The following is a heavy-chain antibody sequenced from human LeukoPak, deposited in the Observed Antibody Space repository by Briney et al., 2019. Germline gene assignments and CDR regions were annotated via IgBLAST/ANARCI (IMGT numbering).Heavy chain of an antibody. V-gene: IGHV3-23*01. D-gene: IGHD5-12*01. CDR3: ARDWVRGGYALASFDY. Sequence: PGGSLRLSCAASGFTFSSYGMSWVRQAPGEGLEWVSAISDSGGSTYYTDSVKGRFTISRDNSKNTLYLQMNSLRAEDTAVYYCARDWVRGGYALASFDYWGQGTLVTVSS. CDR1: GFTFSSYG. CDR2: ISDSGGST. J-gene: IGHJ4*02.